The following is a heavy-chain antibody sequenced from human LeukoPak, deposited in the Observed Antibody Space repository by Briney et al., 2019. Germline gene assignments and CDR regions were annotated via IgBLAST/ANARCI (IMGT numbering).Heavy chain of an antibody. CDR3: ASGDSNIDHY. CDR2: IYHSGST. D-gene: IGHD2/OR15-2a*01. J-gene: IGHJ4*02. V-gene: IGHV4-38-2*01. Sequence: SQTLSLTCAVSGGSISSGYYWGWIRQPPGKGLEWIGSIYHSGSTYYNPSLKSRVTISVDTSKNQFSLKLSSVTAADTAVYYCASGDSNIDHYWGQGTLVTVSS. CDR1: GGSISSGYY.